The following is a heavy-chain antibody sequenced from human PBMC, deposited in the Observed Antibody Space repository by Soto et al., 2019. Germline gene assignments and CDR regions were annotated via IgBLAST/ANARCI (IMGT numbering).Heavy chain of an antibody. V-gene: IGHV4-39*01. CDR1: GGSISSSSYY. Sequence: QLQLQESGPGLVKPSETLSLTCTVSGGSISSSSYYWGWIRQPPGKGLEWIGSIYYSGSTYYNPSLKSRVTISGXXPXTXXSLKLSSVTAADTAVYYCARQPYCSSTSCDDAFDIWGQRTMVTVSS. CDR3: ARQPYCSSTSCDDAFDI. CDR2: IYYSGST. J-gene: IGHJ3*02. D-gene: IGHD2-2*01.